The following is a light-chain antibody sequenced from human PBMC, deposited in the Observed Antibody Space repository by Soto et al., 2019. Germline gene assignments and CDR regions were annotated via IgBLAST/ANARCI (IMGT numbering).Light chain of an antibody. CDR1: QSVSSW. CDR3: QQYDSYPLS. Sequence: DIQMTQSPSTLSASVGDRVTITCRASQSVSSWLAWYQQKPGKAPNLLIYKASSFESGVPSRFSGSGSGTDFTLTISSLQPDDFATYYCQQYDSYPLSCGGGTKVEIK. J-gene: IGKJ4*01. CDR2: KAS. V-gene: IGKV1-5*03.